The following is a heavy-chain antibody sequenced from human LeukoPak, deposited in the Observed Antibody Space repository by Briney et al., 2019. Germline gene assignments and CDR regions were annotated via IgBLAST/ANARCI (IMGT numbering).Heavy chain of an antibody. CDR2: IYPGDSDT. CDR1: GYSFMSYW. V-gene: IGHV5-51*01. CDR3: VSLRLYSDAFDL. Sequence: GESLTISCQGSGYSFMSYWIGWVRQMPGKGLEWMGTIYPGDSDTRYSPSFRGQVTISADKSINTAYLQWSSLKASDTAMYYCVSLRLYSDAFDLWGQGTVVTVSS. D-gene: IGHD3-10*01. J-gene: IGHJ3*01.